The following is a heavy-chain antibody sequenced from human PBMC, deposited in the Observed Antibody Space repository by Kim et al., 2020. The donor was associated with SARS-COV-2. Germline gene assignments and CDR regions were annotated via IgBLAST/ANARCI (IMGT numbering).Heavy chain of an antibody. Sequence: GGSLRLSCAASGFTFTSYEMNWVRQAPGKGLEWISFIGSTGHGMRYADSVKGRFTVSRDNAKNLLFLDLDSLRAEDTALYFCARGYGYGTHLDYWGQGTLVTVSS. V-gene: IGHV3-48*03. CDR3: ARGYGYGTHLDY. CDR1: GFTFTSYE. D-gene: IGHD4-17*01. J-gene: IGHJ4*02. CDR2: IGSTGHGM.